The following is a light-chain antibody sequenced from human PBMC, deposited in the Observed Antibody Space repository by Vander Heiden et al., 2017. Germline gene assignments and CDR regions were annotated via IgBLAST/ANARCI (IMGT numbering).Light chain of an antibody. CDR2: WAS. Sequence: DIVMTQSPDSLSVALGERATLMCKSIHSVLHSSNNKNYLAWYQQKPGQPPKLLIYWASTRDPGVPDRISGSGSGTDFTLTISSLQAEDVAVYYCQQYYTTPFTFGPGTTVDIK. CDR3: QQYYTTPFT. V-gene: IGKV4-1*01. J-gene: IGKJ3*01. CDR1: HSVLHSSNNKNY.